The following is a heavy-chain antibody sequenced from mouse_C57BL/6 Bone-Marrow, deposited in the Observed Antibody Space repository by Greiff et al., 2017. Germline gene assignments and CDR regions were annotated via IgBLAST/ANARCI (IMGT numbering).Heavy chain of an antibody. Sequence: VKLVESGAELARPGASVKLSCKASGYTFTSYGISWVKQRTGQGLEWIGGIYPRSGNTYYNEKFKGKATLTADKSSSTAYMERRSLTSEDSAVYFCAREPVVARGNWYFDVWGTGTTVTVSS. CDR2: IYPRSGNT. CDR1: GYTFTSYG. D-gene: IGHD1-1*01. J-gene: IGHJ1*03. CDR3: AREPVVARGNWYFDV. V-gene: IGHV1-81*01.